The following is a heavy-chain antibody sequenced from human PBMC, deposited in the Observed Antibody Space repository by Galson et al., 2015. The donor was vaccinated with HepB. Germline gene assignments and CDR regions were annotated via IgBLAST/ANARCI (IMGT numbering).Heavy chain of an antibody. V-gene: IGHV1-2*04. CDR3: ARAPHSIAVAGRANDAFDI. Sequence: SVKVSCKASGYTFTGYYMHWVRQAPGQGLEWMGWINPNSGGTNYAQKFQGWVTMTRDTSISTAYMELSRLRSDDTAVYCCARAPHSIAVAGRANDAFDIWGQGTMVTVSS. CDR2: INPNSGGT. J-gene: IGHJ3*02. CDR1: GYTFTGYY. D-gene: IGHD6-19*01.